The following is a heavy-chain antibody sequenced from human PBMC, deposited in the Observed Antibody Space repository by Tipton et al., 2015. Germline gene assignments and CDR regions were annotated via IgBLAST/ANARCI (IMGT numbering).Heavy chain of an antibody. V-gene: IGHV4-31*03. D-gene: IGHD2-2*01. J-gene: IGHJ2*01. Sequence: TLSLTCTVSGGSISSATYSWSWIRQHPGRGLEWIGYMFYTGNTSYNPSLKSRVTMSVDTAQEQFSLRLSSVTAADTAVYYCARDLGCSNKTCKPWSFDLWGRGTLVTVSS. CDR1: GGSISSATYS. CDR3: ARDLGCSNKTCKPWSFDL. CDR2: MFYTGNT.